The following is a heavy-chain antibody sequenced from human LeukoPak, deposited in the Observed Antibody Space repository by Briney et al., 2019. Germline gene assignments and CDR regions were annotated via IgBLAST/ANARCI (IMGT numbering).Heavy chain of an antibody. CDR3: AREGYYYDSSGYYVPNAYFDY. V-gene: IGHV1-69*13. D-gene: IGHD3-22*01. J-gene: IGHJ4*02. CDR1: GGTFSSYA. CDR2: IIPILGTA. Sequence: SVNLSCTPSGGTFSSYAISGVRPTPEQGREWMGGIIPILGTANYTQNSQGRVTITADESTGTAYMEMSRLRSEDTAVYYRAREGYYYDSSGYYVPNAYFDYWGQGTRVTVSS.